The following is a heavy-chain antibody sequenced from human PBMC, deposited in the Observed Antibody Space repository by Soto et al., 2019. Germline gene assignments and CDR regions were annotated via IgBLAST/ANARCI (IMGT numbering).Heavy chain of an antibody. CDR3: ARDGVYCSGGSCYDYYYYGMDV. D-gene: IGHD2-15*01. V-gene: IGHV1-46*01. CDR2: INPSGGST. CDR1: GYTFTSYY. Sequence: QVQLVQSGAEVKKPGASVKVSCKASGYTFTSYYMHWVRQAPGQGLEWMGIINPSGGSTSYAQKFQGRVTMTRYTSTSTVYMGLSSLRSEDTAVYYCARDGVYCSGGSCYDYYYYGMDVWGQGTTVTVSS. J-gene: IGHJ6*02.